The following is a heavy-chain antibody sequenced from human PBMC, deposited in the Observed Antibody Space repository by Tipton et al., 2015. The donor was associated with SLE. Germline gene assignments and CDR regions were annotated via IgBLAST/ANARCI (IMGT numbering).Heavy chain of an antibody. J-gene: IGHJ5*02. CDR3: ARDGLAARPNWFDP. V-gene: IGHV6-1*01. CDR1: GDSVSSNSAA. D-gene: IGHD6-6*01. Sequence: LRLSCAISGDSVSSNSAAWNWIRQSPSRGLEWLGRTYYRSKWYSDYAVSVKSRITINPDTSKNQFSLQLNSVTPEDTAVYYCARDGLAARPNWFDPWGQGTLVTVSS. CDR2: TYYRSKWYS.